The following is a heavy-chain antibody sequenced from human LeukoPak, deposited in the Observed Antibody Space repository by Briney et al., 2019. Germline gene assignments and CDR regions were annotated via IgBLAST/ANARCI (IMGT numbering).Heavy chain of an antibody. CDR1: GFTFSSYE. D-gene: IGHD6-13*01. CDR2: ISSSGSTI. CDR3: ARDKGIPAANSVGHFDY. V-gene: IGHV3-48*03. J-gene: IGHJ4*02. Sequence: GGSLRLSCAASGFTFSSYEMNWVRQAPGKGVEWVSYISSSGSTIYYADSVKGRFTISRDNAKNSLYLQMNSLRAEDTAVYYCARDKGIPAANSVGHFDYWGQGTLVTVSS.